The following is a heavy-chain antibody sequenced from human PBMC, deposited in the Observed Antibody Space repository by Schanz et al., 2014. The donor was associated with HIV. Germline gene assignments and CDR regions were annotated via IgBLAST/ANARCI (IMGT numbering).Heavy chain of an antibody. Sequence: EVQLLESGGGLVQPGGSLRLSCAASGFTFSSYAMSWVRQAPGKGLEWVSAISGSSITYSADSVKGRFTISRDNAKNSLFLQMNSLRAEDTAVYYCARGRDGYNSVYFDYWGQGTLVTVSS. V-gene: IGHV3-23*01. CDR3: ARGRDGYNSVYFDY. D-gene: IGHD5-12*01. J-gene: IGHJ4*02. CDR2: ISGSSIT. CDR1: GFTFSSYA.